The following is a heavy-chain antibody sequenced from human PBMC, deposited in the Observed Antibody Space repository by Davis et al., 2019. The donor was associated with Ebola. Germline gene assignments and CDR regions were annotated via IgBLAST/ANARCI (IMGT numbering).Heavy chain of an antibody. Sequence: ASVKVSCKASGYTFSNYDINWVRQAPGEGREWMGWMNTSSGNTGYAQRFQGRVTMTRDTSITTAYMELSSLTFDDTAVYFCTRGIARRQLGSWFDPWGQGTPVTVSS. CDR3: TRGIARRQLGSWFDP. J-gene: IGHJ5*02. D-gene: IGHD6-6*01. V-gene: IGHV1-8*01. CDR1: GYTFSNYD. CDR2: MNTSSGNT.